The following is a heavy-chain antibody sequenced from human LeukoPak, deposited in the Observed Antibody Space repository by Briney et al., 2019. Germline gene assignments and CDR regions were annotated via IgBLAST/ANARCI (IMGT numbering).Heavy chain of an antibody. CDR1: GGSITSYY. J-gene: IGHJ4*02. CDR2: IYYSGSH. Sequence: SETLSLTCTVSGGSITSYYWTWIRQPPGKGLEWIGCIYYSGSHNYNPSLKSRVTISLDTSKNQFSLNLNSVTAADTAVYYCTGGPTSNFDYWGQGTLVTVSS. V-gene: IGHV4-59*01. D-gene: IGHD2-15*01. CDR3: TGGPTSNFDY.